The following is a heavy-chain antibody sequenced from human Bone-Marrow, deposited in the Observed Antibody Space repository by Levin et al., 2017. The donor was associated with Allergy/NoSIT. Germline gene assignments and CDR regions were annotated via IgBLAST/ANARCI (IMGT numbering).Heavy chain of an antibody. CDR3: ARDLYGDYATAAFDF. V-gene: IGHV1-2*02. Sequence: ASVKVSCKASGYIFTDYSLHWIRRAPGRGLEWMGWISPNSGGTDYAPEFQGRVTMTWDTSIGAVYMELSSLRSDDTAVYYCARDLYGDYATAAFDFWGQGTLVTVSS. CDR1: GYIFTDYS. J-gene: IGHJ4*02. CDR2: ISPNSGGT. D-gene: IGHD4-17*01.